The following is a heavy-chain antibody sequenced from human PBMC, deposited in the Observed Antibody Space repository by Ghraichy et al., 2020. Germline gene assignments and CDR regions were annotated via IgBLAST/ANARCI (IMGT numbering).Heavy chain of an antibody. CDR1: NGSVSRGDYS. Sequence: SQTLSLTCAVTNGSVSRGDYSWSWIRQPPGQGLDWIGYFSYRGNTNFNPSLKGRVDISLDTSRSHFSLKLSSVTAADTAVYYCARNGRVFGVVIDAFDLWGQGAMVTVSS. J-gene: IGHJ3*01. CDR3: ARNGRVFGVVIDAFDL. CDR2: FSYRGNT. D-gene: IGHD3-3*01. V-gene: IGHV4-30-4*07.